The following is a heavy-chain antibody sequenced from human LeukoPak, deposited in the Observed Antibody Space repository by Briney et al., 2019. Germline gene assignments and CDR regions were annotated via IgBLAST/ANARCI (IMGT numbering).Heavy chain of an antibody. J-gene: IGHJ4*02. CDR2: ISSSGSTI. CDR3: ARDSPNYYGSGGYHGGASFDY. CDR1: GFTFSSYE. V-gene: IGHV3-48*03. D-gene: IGHD3-10*01. Sequence: GGSLRLSGAASGFTFSSYEMNWVRQAPGKGLEWVSYISSSGSTIYYADTVKGRFTISRDNAKNSLYLQMNSLRAEDTAVYYCARDSPNYYGSGGYHGGASFDYWGQGTLVTVSS.